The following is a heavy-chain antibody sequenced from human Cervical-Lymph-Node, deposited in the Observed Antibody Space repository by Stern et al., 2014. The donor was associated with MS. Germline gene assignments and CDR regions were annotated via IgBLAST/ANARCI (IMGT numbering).Heavy chain of an antibody. Sequence: QLQLQESGPRLVKPPETLSLTCSVSPYSISSGYYWAWIRKSPGKGLEWIGTTHRSGSTYYNPSLKSRVTISADTSKNQFFLMLTSVAAADTAVYYCARWGYGDYEADYWGQGTLVTVSS. CDR3: ARWGYGDYEADY. J-gene: IGHJ4*02. D-gene: IGHD4-17*01. V-gene: IGHV4-38-2*02. CDR2: THRSGST. CDR1: PYSISSGYY.